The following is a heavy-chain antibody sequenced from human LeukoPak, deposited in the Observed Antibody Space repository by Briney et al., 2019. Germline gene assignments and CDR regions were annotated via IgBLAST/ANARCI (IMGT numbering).Heavy chain of an antibody. CDR3: AGGKELLPFDY. CDR2: FDPEDGET. D-gene: IGHD1-26*01. Sequence: ASVTVSCTASGYTFTSYYFHWVRQAPGKGLEWMGGFDPEDGETIYAQKFQGRVTMTEDTSTDTAYMELSSLRSEDTAVYYCAGGKELLPFDYWGQGTLVTVSS. CDR1: GYTFTSYY. V-gene: IGHV1-24*01. J-gene: IGHJ4*02.